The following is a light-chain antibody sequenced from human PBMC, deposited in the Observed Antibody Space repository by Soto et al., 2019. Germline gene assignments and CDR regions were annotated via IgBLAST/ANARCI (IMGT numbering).Light chain of an antibody. CDR3: QQYGSSST. CDR2: GAS. V-gene: IGKV3-20*01. Sequence: EIVLTQSPGTLSLTPGERATLYCRASQSVSNNYLAWYQQKPGQAPRLLIYGASSRPTGIPDRFSGSGSGTDFTLTISRLEPEDFAVYYCQQYGSSSTFGQGTRLEVK. J-gene: IGKJ5*01. CDR1: QSVSNNY.